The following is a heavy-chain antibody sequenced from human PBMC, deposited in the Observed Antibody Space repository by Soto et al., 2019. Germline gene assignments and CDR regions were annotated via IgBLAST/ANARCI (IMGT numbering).Heavy chain of an antibody. D-gene: IGHD5-12*01. CDR1: EFTFGSFA. CDR3: AKDRAIVATRYYFYYGMDV. V-gene: IGHV3-23*01. CDR2: MSATGNNI. J-gene: IGHJ6*02. Sequence: GGSLRLSCAASEFTFGSFAMSWVRQTPGKGLEWVATMSATGNNIYYADSVKGRFIISRDNSKNTLYLQLSSLRADDTAVYYCAKDRAIVATRYYFYYGMDVWGQGTTVTVSS.